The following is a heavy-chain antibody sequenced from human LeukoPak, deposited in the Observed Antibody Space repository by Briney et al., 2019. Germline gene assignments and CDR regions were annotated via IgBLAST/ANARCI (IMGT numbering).Heavy chain of an antibody. V-gene: IGHV3-7*04. CDR3: ARAYFDI. Sequence: PGGSLRLSCAASGFTFSSYAMSWVRQAPGKGLQWVANIKRDGSENYYVDSVKGRFTVSRDNAKNSLYLQMNSLRAEDTAVYYCARAYFDIWGQGTMVTVSS. CDR2: IKRDGSEN. J-gene: IGHJ3*02. CDR1: GFTFSSYA.